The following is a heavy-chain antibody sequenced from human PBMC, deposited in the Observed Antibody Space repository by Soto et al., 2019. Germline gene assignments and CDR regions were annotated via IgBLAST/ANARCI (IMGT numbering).Heavy chain of an antibody. CDR3: AHGLNWFDP. V-gene: IGHV2-5*02. CDR1: GFSLTTSGVG. CDR2: IYWDDDK. Sequence: QITLKESGPTLVKPTQTLTLTCTFSGFSLTTSGVGVGWIRQPPGKALAWLALIYWDDDKRYSPSLKSRLTITKGTSKNQVVLTMTNMDPVDTATYYCAHGLNWFDPWGQGTLVTVSS. D-gene: IGHD3-16*01. J-gene: IGHJ5*02.